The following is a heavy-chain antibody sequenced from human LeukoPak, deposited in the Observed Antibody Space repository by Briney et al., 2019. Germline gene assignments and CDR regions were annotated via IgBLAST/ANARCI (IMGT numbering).Heavy chain of an antibody. V-gene: IGHV4-59*12. Sequence: ASETLSLTCTVSGGSISSYYWSWIRQPPGKGLGWIGYIYYSGSTYYNPSLKSRITISVDTSKNQFSLKLSSVTAADTAVYYCARDNYVPDYWGQGTLVIVSS. CDR3: ARDNYVPDY. D-gene: IGHD2/OR15-2a*01. CDR1: GGSISSYY. J-gene: IGHJ4*02. CDR2: IYYSGST.